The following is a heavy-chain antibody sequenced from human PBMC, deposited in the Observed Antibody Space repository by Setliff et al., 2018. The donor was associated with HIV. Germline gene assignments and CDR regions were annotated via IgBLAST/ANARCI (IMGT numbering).Heavy chain of an antibody. V-gene: IGHV1-69*06. Sequence: VASVKVSCKASGGTFSSYAISWVRQAPGQGLEWMGRIIPIFGTANYAQKFQGRVTITADKSTSTAYMELSSLRSEDTAVYYCARDIVVVPAAAVRNYYYMDVWGKGTTVTVSS. J-gene: IGHJ6*03. CDR3: ARDIVVVPAAAVRNYYYMDV. D-gene: IGHD2-2*01. CDR2: IIPIFGTA. CDR1: GGTFSSYA.